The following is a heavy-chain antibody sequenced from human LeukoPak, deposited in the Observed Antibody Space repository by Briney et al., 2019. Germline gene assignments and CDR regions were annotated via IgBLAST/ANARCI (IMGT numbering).Heavy chain of an antibody. CDR3: ARGPDIAAAVKIYGSEF. V-gene: IGHV3-74*01. Sequence: GGSLRLSCEASGFTFSNFWMHWVRQVPGKGLLWVSRINGDGSSTTYADPVKGRFTISRDNAKNTLYLQMNSLRVEDTAVYYCARGPDIAAAVKIYGSEFWGQGTLVTVSS. J-gene: IGHJ4*02. D-gene: IGHD6-13*01. CDR2: INGDGSST. CDR1: GFTFSNFW.